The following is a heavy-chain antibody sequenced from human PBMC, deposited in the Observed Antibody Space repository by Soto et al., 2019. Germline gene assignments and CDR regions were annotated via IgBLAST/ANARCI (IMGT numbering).Heavy chain of an antibody. CDR2: VIPIIGEG. V-gene: IGHV1-69*02. CDR3: ARPAVNDLDADSSAFDI. CDR1: GGTFSSQT. Sequence: QVQLVQSGAEVKEPGSSVKVSCKVSGGTFSSQTINWVRQVPGQGLEWMGSVIPIIGEGKYAQSFLGRVTFTADTSTSTAYMGLSSLRSEDTAVYYCARPAVNDLDADSSAFDIWGQGTMVTVSS. J-gene: IGHJ3*02. D-gene: IGHD1-1*01.